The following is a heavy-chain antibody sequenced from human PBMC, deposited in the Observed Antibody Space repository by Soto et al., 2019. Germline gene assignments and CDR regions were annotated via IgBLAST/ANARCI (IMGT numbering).Heavy chain of an antibody. J-gene: IGHJ6*02. D-gene: IGHD3-3*01. CDR2: IYYSGST. V-gene: IGHV4-39*01. CDR3: ARQAGENFWSGYYYYYYGMDV. Sequence: SETLSLTCTVSGGSISSSSYYWGWIRQPPGKGLEWIGSIYYSGSTYYNPSLKSRVTISVDTSKNQFSLKLSSVTAADTAVYYCARQAGENFWSGYYYYYYGMDVWGQGTTVT. CDR1: GGSISSSSYY.